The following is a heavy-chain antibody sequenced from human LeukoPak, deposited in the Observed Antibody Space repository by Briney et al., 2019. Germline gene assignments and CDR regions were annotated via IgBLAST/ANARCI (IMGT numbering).Heavy chain of an antibody. D-gene: IGHD2-15*01. CDR2: IYHSGST. J-gene: IGHJ5*02. Sequence: SETLSLTCAVSGYSISSGYYWGWIRQPPGKGLEWIGSIYHSGSTYYNPSLKSRVTISVETSKNQFSLKLSSVTAADTAVYYCARVQGYCSGGSCFRPHNWFDPWGQGTLVTVSS. V-gene: IGHV4-38-2*01. CDR3: ARVQGYCSGGSCFRPHNWFDP. CDR1: GYSISSGYY.